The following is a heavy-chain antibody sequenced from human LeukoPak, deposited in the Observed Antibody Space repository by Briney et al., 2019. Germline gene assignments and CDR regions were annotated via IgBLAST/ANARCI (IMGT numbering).Heavy chain of an antibody. CDR2: IYYSGST. D-gene: IGHD4-11*01. V-gene: IGHV4-39*01. Sequence: SETLSLTCTVSGGSISSSSYYWGWIRQPPGKGLEWIGSIYYSGSTYYNPSLKSRATISVDTSKNQFSLKLSSVTAADTAVYYCASSGTTATPYYYYYYMDVWGKGTTVTVSS. CDR1: GGSISSSSYY. J-gene: IGHJ6*03. CDR3: ASSGTTATPYYYYYYMDV.